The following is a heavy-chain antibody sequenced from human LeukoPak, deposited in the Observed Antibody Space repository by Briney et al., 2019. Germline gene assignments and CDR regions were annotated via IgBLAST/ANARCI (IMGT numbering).Heavy chain of an antibody. CDR1: GLTFSTYG. D-gene: IGHD3-22*01. V-gene: IGHV3-33*01. CDR3: ASPLDSSGYYLGY. CDR2: IWYDGSNK. Sequence: QPGRSLRLSCEASGLTFSTYGMHWVRQAPGKGLEWVAVIWYDGSNKYYADSVKGRFTISRDNSKNTLYLQMNSLRAEDTAVYYCASPLDSSGYYLGYWGQGTLVTVSS. J-gene: IGHJ4*02.